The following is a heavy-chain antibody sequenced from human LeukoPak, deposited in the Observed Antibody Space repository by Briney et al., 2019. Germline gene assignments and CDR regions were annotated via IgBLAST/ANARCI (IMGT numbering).Heavy chain of an antibody. CDR1: GGTFSSYA. Sequence: SVKVSCKASGGTFSSYAISWVRQAPGQGLEWMGRIIPILCIANYAQKFQGRVTITADKSTSTAYMELSSLRSEDTAVYYCARSGYDLDQYFQHWGQGTLVTVSS. V-gene: IGHV1-69*04. J-gene: IGHJ1*01. CDR2: IIPILCIA. D-gene: IGHD5-12*01. CDR3: ARSGYDLDQYFQH.